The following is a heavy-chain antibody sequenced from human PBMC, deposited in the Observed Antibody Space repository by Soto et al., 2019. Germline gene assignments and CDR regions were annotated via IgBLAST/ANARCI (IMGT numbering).Heavy chain of an antibody. D-gene: IGHD3-10*01. J-gene: IGHJ6*02. V-gene: IGHV4-31*03. CDR1: GGSISSGGYY. CDR3: ARGMVRGVPDYYGMDV. Sequence: QVQLQESGPGLVKPSQTLSLTCTVSGGSISSGGYYSSWIRQHPGKGLVWIGYIYYSGSTYYNPSLKSRVTISVDTSKNQFSLKLSSVTAADTAVYYCARGMVRGVPDYYGMDVWGQGTTVTVSS. CDR2: IYYSGST.